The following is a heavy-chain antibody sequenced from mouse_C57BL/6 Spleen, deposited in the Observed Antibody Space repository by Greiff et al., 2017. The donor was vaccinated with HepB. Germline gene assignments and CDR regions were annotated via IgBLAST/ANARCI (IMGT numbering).Heavy chain of an antibody. CDR2: ISSGSSTI. CDR3: ARGGNYQYYFDY. CDR1: GFTFSDYG. J-gene: IGHJ2*01. Sequence: EVKVVESGGGLVKPGGSLKLSCAASGFTFSDYGMHWVRQAPEKGLEWVAYISSGSSTIYYADTVKGRVTISRDNAKTTLFLQMTSLRSEDTAMYYCARGGNYQYYFDYWGQGTTLTVSS. D-gene: IGHD2-1*01. V-gene: IGHV5-17*01.